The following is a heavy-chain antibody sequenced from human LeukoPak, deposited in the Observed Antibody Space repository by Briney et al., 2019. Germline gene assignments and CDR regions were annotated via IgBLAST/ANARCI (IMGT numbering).Heavy chain of an antibody. J-gene: IGHJ6*02. CDR1: GGSFSGYY. CDR2: INHSGST. Sequence: KSSETLSLTCAVYGGSFSGYYWSWIRQPPGKGLEWIGEINHSGSTNYNPSLKSRVTISVDTSKNQFSLKLSSVTAADTAVYYCARRSSGISKIVMVKPYYYGMDVWGQGTTVTVSS. D-gene: IGHD3-22*01. V-gene: IGHV4-34*01. CDR3: ARRSSGISKIVMVKPYYYGMDV.